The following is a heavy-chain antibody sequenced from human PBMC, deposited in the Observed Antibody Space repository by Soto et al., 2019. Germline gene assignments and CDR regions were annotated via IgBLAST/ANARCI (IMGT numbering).Heavy chain of an antibody. CDR1: GYTFTSYG. CDR3: ARDRNWNVPDDAFDI. D-gene: IGHD1-1*01. V-gene: IGHV1-18*01. Sequence: ASVKVSCKASGYTFTSYGISWVRQAPGQGLEWMGWISAYNGNTNYAQKLQGRVTMTTDTSTSTAYMELRSLRSDDTAVYYCARDRNWNVPDDAFDIWGQGTMVTVSS. CDR2: ISAYNGNT. J-gene: IGHJ3*02.